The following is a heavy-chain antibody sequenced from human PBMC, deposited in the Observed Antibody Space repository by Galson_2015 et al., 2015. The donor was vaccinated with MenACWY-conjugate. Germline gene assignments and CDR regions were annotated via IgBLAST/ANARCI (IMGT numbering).Heavy chain of an antibody. D-gene: IGHD3-10*01. V-gene: IGHV3-74*01. J-gene: IGHJ4*02. CDR1: GFTFNNSW. CDR2: INGDGNNT. CDR3: ARDHGSGIDY. Sequence: SLRLSCAASGFTFNNSWMHWVRLAPGKGLVWVSRINGDGNNTTYADSVRGRLTISRDNAKNTLYLQMTSLRAEDTAVYYCARDHGSGIDYWGQGTLVTVSS.